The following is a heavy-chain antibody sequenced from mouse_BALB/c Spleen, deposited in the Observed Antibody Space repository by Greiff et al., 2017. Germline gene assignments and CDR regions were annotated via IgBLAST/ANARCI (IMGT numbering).Heavy chain of an antibody. D-gene: IGHD3-3*01. V-gene: IGHV3-2*02. CDR2: ISYSGST. Sequence: EVQLVESGPGLVKPSQSLSLTCTVTGYSITSDYAWNWIRQFPGNKLEWMGYISYSGSTSYNPSLKSRISITRDTSKNQFFLQLNSVTTEDTATYYCAREAGTGYYFDYWGQGTTLTVSS. CDR3: AREAGTGYYFDY. CDR1: GYSITSDYA. J-gene: IGHJ2*01.